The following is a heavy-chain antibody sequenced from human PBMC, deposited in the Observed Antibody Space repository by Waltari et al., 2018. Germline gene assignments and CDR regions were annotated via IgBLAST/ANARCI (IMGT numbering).Heavy chain of an antibody. Sequence: QVQLVESGGGVVQPGRSLRLSCAASGFTFRSYAMHWVRQAPGKGLEWGALISFDGSDKYFAESAKGRFTISRENSKNTLYLQVNSLRTEDTAVYYCAKGQPEAVDHWGQGTLVTVFS. CDR1: GFTFRSYA. CDR2: ISFDGSDK. J-gene: IGHJ4*02. CDR3: AKGQPEAVDH. V-gene: IGHV3-30*04. D-gene: IGHD6-13*01.